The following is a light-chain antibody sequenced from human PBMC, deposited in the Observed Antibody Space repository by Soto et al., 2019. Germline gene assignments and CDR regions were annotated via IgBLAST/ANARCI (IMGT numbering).Light chain of an antibody. CDR2: LGS. J-gene: IGKJ1*01. Sequence: DIVMTQSPLSLPVTPGEPASISCRSSQSILHSNGYNYLDWYLQKPGQSPQLLIYLGSNRASGVPDRFSGSGSGTDFTLKISRVEAEDVGVYYCMQARQTPKTFGQGTKVEIK. CDR1: QSILHSNGYNY. V-gene: IGKV2-28*01. CDR3: MQARQTPKT.